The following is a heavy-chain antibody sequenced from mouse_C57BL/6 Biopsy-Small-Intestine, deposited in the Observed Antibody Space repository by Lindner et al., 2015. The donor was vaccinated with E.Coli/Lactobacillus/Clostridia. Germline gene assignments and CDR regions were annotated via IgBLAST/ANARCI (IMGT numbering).Heavy chain of an antibody. D-gene: IGHD3-1*01. J-gene: IGHJ2*01. CDR1: GYTFTDYT. CDR3: ARHDALGALFDY. CDR2: FFPKSGSL. V-gene: IGHV1-62-2*01. Sequence: QLQESGAELVKPGASVKLSCKASGYTFTDYTIHWVKQRSGQGLVWIGWFFPKSGSLKYNERFRDKATLTADKSSSTVYMELSSLTSDDSAVYFCARHDALGALFDYWGQGTTLTVSS.